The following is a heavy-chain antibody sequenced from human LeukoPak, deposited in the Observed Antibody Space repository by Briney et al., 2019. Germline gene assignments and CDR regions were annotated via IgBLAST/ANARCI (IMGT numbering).Heavy chain of an antibody. CDR3: LAKAPEDYSDAQYMDI. J-gene: IGHJ6*03. V-gene: IGHV3-9*01. Sequence: GGSLRLSCVGSEFAIVDFGMHWVRQPPGKGLEWVSGISWNSDRIAYADSVKGRFTISRDNAKNSLYLDMNSLKTEDTASYYCLAKAPEDYSDAQYMDIWGKGTTVTTSS. CDR2: ISWNSDRI. D-gene: IGHD2-15*01. CDR1: EFAIVDFG.